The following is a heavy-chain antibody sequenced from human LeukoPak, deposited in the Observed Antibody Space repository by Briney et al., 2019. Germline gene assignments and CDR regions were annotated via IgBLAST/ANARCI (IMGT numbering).Heavy chain of an antibody. V-gene: IGHV3-30*04. CDR1: GFTFSTYA. J-gene: IGHJ4*02. Sequence: GRSLRLSCAASGFTFSTYAMHWVRQAPGKGLEWAALISYDGSNKYYADSVKGRFTISRDNSKNTLYLQMNSLRVEDTAVYYCAKGGRITMLRGVQRDHYFDYWGQGTLVTVSS. CDR3: AKGGRITMLRGVQRDHYFDY. D-gene: IGHD3-10*01. CDR2: ISYDGSNK.